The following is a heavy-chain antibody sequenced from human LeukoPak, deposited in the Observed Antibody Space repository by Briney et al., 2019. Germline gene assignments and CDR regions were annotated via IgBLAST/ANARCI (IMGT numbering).Heavy chain of an antibody. CDR1: GFTVSSNY. V-gene: IGHV3-66*01. CDR2: IYSGGST. Sequence: GGSLRLSCAASGFTVSSNYMSWVRQAPGKGLEWVSVIYSGGSTYYADSVKGRFTISRDNSKNTLYLQMNSLRAEDTAVYYCARDYEGAAVADTLDYWGQGTLVTVSS. CDR3: ARDYEGAAVADTLDY. D-gene: IGHD6-19*01. J-gene: IGHJ4*02.